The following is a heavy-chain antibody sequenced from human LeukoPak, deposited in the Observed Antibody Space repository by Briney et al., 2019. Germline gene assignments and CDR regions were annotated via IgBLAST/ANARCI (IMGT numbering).Heavy chain of an antibody. CDR3: ARDGGDPESLDY. J-gene: IGHJ4*02. CDR2: ISYDGSNK. D-gene: IGHD2-21*02. Sequence: GGSLRLSCAASGFTFSSYGMHWVRQAPGKGLEWVAVISYDGSNKYYADSVKGRFTISRDNSKNTLYLQMNSLRAEDTAVYYCARDGGDPESLDYWGQGTLVTVSS. CDR1: GFTFSSYG. V-gene: IGHV3-30*03.